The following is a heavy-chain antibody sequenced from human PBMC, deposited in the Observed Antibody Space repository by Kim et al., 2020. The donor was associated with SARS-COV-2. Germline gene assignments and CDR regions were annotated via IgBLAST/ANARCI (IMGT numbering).Heavy chain of an antibody. CDR3: AREQSGSFDI. D-gene: IGHD4-4*01. CDR2: ST. V-gene: IGHV4-4*02. Sequence: STNYNPSLKSRVTISVDKSKNQFSLKLSSVTAADTAVYYCAREQSGSFDIWGQGTMVTVSS. J-gene: IGHJ3*02.